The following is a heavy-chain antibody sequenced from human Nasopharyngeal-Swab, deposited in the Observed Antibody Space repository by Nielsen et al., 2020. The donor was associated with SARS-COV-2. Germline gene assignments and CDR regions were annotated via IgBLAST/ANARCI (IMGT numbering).Heavy chain of an antibody. D-gene: IGHD2-2*01. CDR2: IYSGGSST. CDR3: AKEGSSYYYYYGMDV. V-gene: IGHV3-23*03. J-gene: IGHJ6*02. Sequence: ESLKISCAASGFTFSSYAMSWVRQAPGKGLEWVSVIYSGGSSTYYADSVKGRFTISRDNSKNTLYLQMNSLRAEDTAVYYCAKEGSSYYYYYGMDVWGQGTTVTVSS. CDR1: GFTFSSYA.